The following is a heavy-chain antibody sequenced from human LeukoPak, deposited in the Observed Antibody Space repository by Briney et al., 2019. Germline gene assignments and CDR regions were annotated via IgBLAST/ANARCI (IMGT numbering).Heavy chain of an antibody. J-gene: IGHJ4*02. D-gene: IGHD6-19*01. CDR3: ARVTSSGWYPN. Sequence: SQTLSLTCAVSGDSVSNNIAAWHWIRQSPSRGLEWLGRTYYRSKWYNDYAVSVKGRITINPDTSKNQFSLQLNSVTPEDTAVYYCARVTSSGWYPNWGQGTLVTVSS. CDR2: TYYRSKWYN. CDR1: GDSVSNNIAA. V-gene: IGHV6-1*01.